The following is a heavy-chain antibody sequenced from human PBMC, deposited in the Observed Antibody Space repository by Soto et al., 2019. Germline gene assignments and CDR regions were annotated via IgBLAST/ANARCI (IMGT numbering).Heavy chain of an antibody. D-gene: IGHD3-3*01. Sequence: QITLNESGPTQVKPRQTLTLTCTFSGFSLTTSGVGVGWIRQSPGKAPEWLALIYWDDDKRYSPSLKSRLTTTKDTNKNQVVLTMADLDAADTATYYCAHRVLRTVFGLVTTTAIYFDFWGQGTPVAVSS. CDR3: AHRVLRTVFGLVTTTAIYFDF. CDR2: IYWDDDK. J-gene: IGHJ4*02. V-gene: IGHV2-5*02. CDR1: GFSLTTSGVG.